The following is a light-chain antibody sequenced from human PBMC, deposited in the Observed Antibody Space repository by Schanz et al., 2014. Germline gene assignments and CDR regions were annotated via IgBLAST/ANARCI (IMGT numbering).Light chain of an antibody. CDR3: SSNGGVNIYV. V-gene: IGLV2-14*02. J-gene: IGLJ1*01. CDR2: EGT. Sequence: QSALTQPASVSGSPGQSITISCTGTSSDVGSNNIVSWYQQHPGKAPKLMIYEGTKRPLGVSNRFSGSKSGNTASLTVSGLQAEDEADYYCSSNGGVNIYVFGTGTKLTVL. CDR1: SSDVGSNNI.